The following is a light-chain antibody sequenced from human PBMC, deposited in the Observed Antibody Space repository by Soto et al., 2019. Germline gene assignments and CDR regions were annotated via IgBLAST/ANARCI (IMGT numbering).Light chain of an antibody. CDR1: QAVPNK. CDR2: EES. Sequence: DIHLTQSPSFLSASVRDRVTTTCRPSQAVPNKMAWYQQKPGKPPKLLIYEESTLHSGVPSRFSGRKSGTQFTLTIDSLQPEDFATYYCQHCYSYSEAFGQGTKVDIK. V-gene: IGKV1-9*01. CDR3: QHCYSYSEA. J-gene: IGKJ1*01.